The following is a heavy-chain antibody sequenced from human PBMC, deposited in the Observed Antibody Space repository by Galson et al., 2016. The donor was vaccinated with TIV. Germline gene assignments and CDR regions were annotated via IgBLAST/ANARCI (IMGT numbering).Heavy chain of an antibody. D-gene: IGHD3-10*01. V-gene: IGHV3-30*04. J-gene: IGHJ4*02. CDR1: GFTFSTYA. CDR3: ARVTMIRGTLGY. CDR2: ISYDGTNK. Sequence: SLRLSCAASGFTFSTYAMYWVRQSQSKGLEWVAFISYDGTNKYYADSMKGRFTVSRDNSKNTLYLQLNNVRPEDTAVYYCARVTMIRGTLGYWGQGTLVTVSS.